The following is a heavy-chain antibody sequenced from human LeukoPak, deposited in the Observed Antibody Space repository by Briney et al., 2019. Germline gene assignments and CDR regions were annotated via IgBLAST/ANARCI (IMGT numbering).Heavy chain of an antibody. V-gene: IGHV3-30-3*01. J-gene: IGHJ4*02. Sequence: GGSLRLSCAASGFTFSSYAMHWVRQAPGKGLEWVAVISYDGSNKYYADPVKGRFTISRDNSKNTLYLQMNSLRAEDTAVYYCARDRVAARRTDYWGQGTLVTVSS. D-gene: IGHD6-6*01. CDR2: ISYDGSNK. CDR1: GFTFSSYA. CDR3: ARDRVAARRTDY.